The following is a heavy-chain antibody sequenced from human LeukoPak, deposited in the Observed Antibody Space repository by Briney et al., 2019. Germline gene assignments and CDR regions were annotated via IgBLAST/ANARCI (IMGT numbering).Heavy chain of an antibody. V-gene: IGHV4-34*01. D-gene: IGHD3-10*01. J-gene: IGHJ5*02. CDR3: ARGGRFGPRSWFDP. CDR1: GGSFSGYY. CDR2: INHSGST. Sequence: SETLSLTCAVYGGSFSGYYWSWVRQHPGKGLEWIGEINHSGSTNYNPSLKSRVTISVDTSKNQFSLKLSSVTAADTAVYYCARGGRFGPRSWFDPWGQGTLVTVSS.